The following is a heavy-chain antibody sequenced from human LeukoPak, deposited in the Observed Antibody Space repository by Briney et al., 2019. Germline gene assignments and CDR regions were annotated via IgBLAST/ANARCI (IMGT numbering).Heavy chain of an antibody. V-gene: IGHV4-30-4*02. Sequence: SETLSLTCTVSGGSISSGDYYWSWIRQPPGKGLEWVGYIYYSGSTYYNPSLKSRVTISVDTSKNQFSLKLSSVTAADTAVYYCARDLLNEGNHLDYWGQGTLVTVSS. CDR3: ARDLLNEGNHLDY. CDR1: GGSISSGDYY. J-gene: IGHJ4*02. CDR2: IYYSGST. D-gene: IGHD4-23*01.